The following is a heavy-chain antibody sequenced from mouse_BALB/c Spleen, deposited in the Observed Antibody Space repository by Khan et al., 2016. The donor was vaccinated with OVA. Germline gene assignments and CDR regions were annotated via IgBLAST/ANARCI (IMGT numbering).Heavy chain of an antibody. CDR2: INTETGEP. CDR3: ARDRYDYFAY. D-gene: IGHD2-14*01. J-gene: IGHJ2*01. CDR1: GYTFTDYS. V-gene: IGHV9-2-1*01. Sequence: QIQLVQSGPELKKPGETVKISCKASGYTFTDYSMHWVKQAPGKGLKWMGWINTETGEPKYADDFKGRFAFSLETSASTAYLQINNLKNEDTATYFCARDRYDYFAYWGQGTTLTVSS.